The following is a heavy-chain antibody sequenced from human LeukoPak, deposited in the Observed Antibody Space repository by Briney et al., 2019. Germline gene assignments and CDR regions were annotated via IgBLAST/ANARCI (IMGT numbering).Heavy chain of an antibody. CDR3: TRSLVF. V-gene: IGHV1-18*01. Sequence: ASVKVSCMASGYAFPTSGITWVRQAPGRGLEWIGWISAVNGNTSYAEKFLDRVTMTTDTATSTAYMELGGLTSDDAAVYFCTRSLVFWGQGTQVTVSP. J-gene: IGHJ4*02. D-gene: IGHD3-10*01. CDR2: ISAVNGNT. CDR1: GYAFPTSG.